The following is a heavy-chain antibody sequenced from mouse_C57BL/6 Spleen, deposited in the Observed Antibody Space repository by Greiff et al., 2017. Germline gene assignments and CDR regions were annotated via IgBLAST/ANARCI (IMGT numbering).Heavy chain of an antibody. CDR1: GYTFTDYY. Sequence: VQLQQSGPVLVKPGASVKMSCKASGYTFTDYYMNWVKQSHGQSLEWIGVINPYNGGTSYNQKFKGKATLTADTSSSTAYMELNSLTSEDSAVDYCAREGVITTVVAGDYWGQGTTLTVSS. D-gene: IGHD1-1*01. V-gene: IGHV1-19*01. J-gene: IGHJ2*01. CDR3: AREGVITTVVAGDY. CDR2: INPYNGGT.